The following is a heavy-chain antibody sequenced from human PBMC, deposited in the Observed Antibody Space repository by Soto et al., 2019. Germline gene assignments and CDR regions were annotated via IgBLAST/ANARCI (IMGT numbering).Heavy chain of an antibody. V-gene: IGHV1-69*06. CDR3: ASTGYSGYGSMDV. D-gene: IGHD5-12*01. Sequence: VASVKVSCKASGGTFSSYAISWVRQAPGQGLEWMGGIIPIFGTANYAQKFQGRVTITADKSTSTAYMELSSLRSEDTAVYYCASTGYSGYGSMDVWGQGTTVTVSS. CDR1: GGTFSSYA. CDR2: IIPIFGTA. J-gene: IGHJ6*02.